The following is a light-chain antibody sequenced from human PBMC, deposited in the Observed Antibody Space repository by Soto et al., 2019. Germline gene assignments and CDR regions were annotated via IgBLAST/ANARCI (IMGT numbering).Light chain of an antibody. CDR1: QRVSTY. CDR2: AAS. V-gene: IGKV1-39*01. CDR3: QQSYSTPRT. Sequence: DIQMTQSRSTLSASVGDRVTITFRASQRVSTYLNWYQQKPEKAPKLLIYAASSLQSGVPSRFSGSGSGTDFTLTISSLQPEDFATYYCQQSYSTPRTFGQGTKVDIK. J-gene: IGKJ2*01.